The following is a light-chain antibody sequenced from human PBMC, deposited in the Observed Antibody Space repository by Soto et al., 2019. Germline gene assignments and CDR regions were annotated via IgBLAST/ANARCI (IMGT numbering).Light chain of an antibody. CDR1: QSVLYSSNHKNY. CDR3: QQYYTSRT. J-gene: IGKJ1*01. Sequence: DIVMTQSPDSLAVSLGERATINCKSSQSVLYSSNHKNYLAWYQQKPGQPPKLLIYWASTRESGVPDRFSGSGSGTDFTHTSSSLQAEDVAVYYCQQYYTSRTFGQGTKVEI. CDR2: WAS. V-gene: IGKV4-1*01.